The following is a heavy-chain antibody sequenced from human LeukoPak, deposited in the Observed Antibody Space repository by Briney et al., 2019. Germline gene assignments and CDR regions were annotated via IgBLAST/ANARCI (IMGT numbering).Heavy chain of an antibody. CDR3: ARYVVVPAELDY. D-gene: IGHD2-2*01. Sequence: SVNVSCKASGGTFSSYAISWVRQAPGQGLEWMGGIIPIFGTANYAQKFQGRVTITADESTSTAYMELSSLRSEDTAVYYCARYVVVPAELDYWGQGTLATVSS. V-gene: IGHV1-69*13. CDR2: IIPIFGTA. J-gene: IGHJ4*02. CDR1: GGTFSSYA.